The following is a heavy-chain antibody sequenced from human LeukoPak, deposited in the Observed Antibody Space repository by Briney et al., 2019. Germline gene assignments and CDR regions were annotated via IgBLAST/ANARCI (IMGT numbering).Heavy chain of an antibody. CDR1: GFTVSSNY. D-gene: IGHD6-19*01. CDR3: ARGTGYSSGLFDY. Sequence: GGSLRLSCAASGFTVSSNYMSWVRQAPGKGLEWVSVIYSGGSTYYADSVKGRFTISRHNSKNTQYLQMNSLRAEDTAVYYCARGTGYSSGLFDYWGQGTLVTVSS. CDR2: IYSGGST. J-gene: IGHJ4*02. V-gene: IGHV3-53*04.